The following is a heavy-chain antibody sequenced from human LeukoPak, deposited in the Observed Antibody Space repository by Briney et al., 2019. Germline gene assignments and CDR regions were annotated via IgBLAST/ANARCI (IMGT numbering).Heavy chain of an antibody. D-gene: IGHD3-10*01. Sequence: PGGSLRLSCAASGFTFSSYGMHWVRQAPGKGLECVAVISYDGSDKYYADSVKGRFTISRDNSKNTLYLQMNSLRAEDTAVYYCAKDAGAWGQGSLVTVSS. V-gene: IGHV3-30*18. CDR1: GFTFSSYG. CDR3: AKDAGA. CDR2: ISYDGSDK. J-gene: IGHJ4*02.